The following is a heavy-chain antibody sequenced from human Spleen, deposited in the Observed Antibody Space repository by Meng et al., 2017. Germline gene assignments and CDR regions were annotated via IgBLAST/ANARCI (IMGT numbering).Heavy chain of an antibody. J-gene: IGHJ4*02. Sequence: SVKVSCKASGYTFTRYYMHCVRQAPGQGLEWMGGINAVFGTTNYAQKFQDRVTITSDESTSTVYMELTRLTSEDTAVYFCARKAGNCISTTCYSLDYWGQGTLVTVSS. V-gene: IGHV1-69*13. CDR3: ARKAGNCISTTCYSLDY. CDR1: GYTFTRYY. CDR2: INAVFGTT. D-gene: IGHD2-2*01.